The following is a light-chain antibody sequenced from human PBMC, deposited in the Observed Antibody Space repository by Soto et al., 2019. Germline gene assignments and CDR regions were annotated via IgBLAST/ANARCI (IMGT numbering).Light chain of an antibody. CDR3: QQRSSWPLLT. CDR2: DAS. V-gene: IGKV3-11*01. Sequence: IVLTQSPATLSLSPGERATLSCRASQSVSNYLGWYQQKPGQAPRLLIYDASNRATGVPARFSGSVSGTDFTLTISSLEPEDFAVYYCQQRSSWPLLTFGGGTTVEIK. CDR1: QSVSNY. J-gene: IGKJ4*01.